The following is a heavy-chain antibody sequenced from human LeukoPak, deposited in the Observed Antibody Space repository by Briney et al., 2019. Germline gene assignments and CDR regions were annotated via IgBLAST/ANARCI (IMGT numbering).Heavy chain of an antibody. CDR2: ISDRGGST. CDR1: GFTFNIYA. V-gene: IGHV3-23*01. Sequence: GGSLRLSCAASGFTFNIYAMSWVRQAPGKGLEWVSTISDRGGSTYYADSVKGRFTVSRDNSKNALYLEMNSLRAEDTAVYYCARRGSSGWYDYWGQGTLVTVSS. CDR3: ARRGSSGWYDY. D-gene: IGHD6-19*01. J-gene: IGHJ4*02.